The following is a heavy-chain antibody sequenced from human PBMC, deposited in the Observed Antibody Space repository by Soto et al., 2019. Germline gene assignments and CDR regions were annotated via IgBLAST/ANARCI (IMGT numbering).Heavy chain of an antibody. Sequence: EVQLVESGGGLVKPGGSLRLSCAASGFTFSSYSMHWVRQAPGKGLEWVSSISSSSTYICYADSLKGRFTISRDNAKNSLYLQMTGLRAEDTAVYYCARFPFGHWGQGTLVTVSS. CDR1: GFTFSSYS. D-gene: IGHD3-16*01. J-gene: IGHJ4*02. CDR3: ARFPFGH. CDR2: ISSSSTYI. V-gene: IGHV3-21*01.